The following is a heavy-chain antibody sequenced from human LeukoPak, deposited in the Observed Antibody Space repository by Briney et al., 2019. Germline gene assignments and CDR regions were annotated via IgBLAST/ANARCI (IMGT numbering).Heavy chain of an antibody. V-gene: IGHV3-74*01. CDR3: ARDQGYRYYYDKSPRRPNLAFDI. J-gene: IGHJ3*02. CDR1: GFTFSSYW. D-gene: IGHD3-22*01. Sequence: TGGSLRLSCAASGFTFSSYWMHWVRQAPGKGLVWVSRINTDGSSTSYADSVKGRFTISRDNAKNTLYLQMNSLRAEDTAVYYCARDQGYRYYYDKSPRRPNLAFDIWGQGTMVTVSS. CDR2: INTDGSST.